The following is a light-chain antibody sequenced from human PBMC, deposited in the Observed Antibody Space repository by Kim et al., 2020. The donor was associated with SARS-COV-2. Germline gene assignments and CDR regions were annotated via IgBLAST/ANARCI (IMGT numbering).Light chain of an antibody. CDR3: QVWDSRSDPWV. CDR1: NIGTKS. Sequence: SYELTQPPSVSLAPGKTARITCGGNNIGTKSVHWYQQKPGQAPVVVIYHDSDRPSGIPERFSGSNSGNTATLTISRAEAGDEADYYCQVWDSRSDPWVFG. J-gene: IGLJ3*02. CDR2: HDS. V-gene: IGLV3-21*01.